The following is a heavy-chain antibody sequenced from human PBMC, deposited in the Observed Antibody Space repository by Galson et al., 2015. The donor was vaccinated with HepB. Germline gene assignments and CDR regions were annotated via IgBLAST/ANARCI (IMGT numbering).Heavy chain of an antibody. CDR2: ISGSGGST. CDR1: GFTFSSYA. V-gene: IGHV3-23*01. J-gene: IGHJ4*02. D-gene: IGHD6-19*01. CDR3: AFSRAGIVSSHFDY. Sequence: SLRLSCAASGFTFSSYAMTWVRQAPGRGLEWVSAISGSGGSTYCADSVQGRFTISRDNSKNALYLQMNSLRDEDTAVYYCAFSRAGIVSSHFDYWGQGTLVTVSS.